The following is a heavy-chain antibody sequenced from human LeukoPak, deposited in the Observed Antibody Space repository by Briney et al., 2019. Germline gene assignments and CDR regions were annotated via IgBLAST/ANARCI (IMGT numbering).Heavy chain of an antibody. CDR1: GGTFRSYA. J-gene: IGHJ5*02. CDR3: ARDGEMATILGNWFDP. V-gene: IGHV1-69*13. D-gene: IGHD5-24*01. CDR2: IIPIFGTA. Sequence: SVKVSXKASGGTFRSYAISWVRQAPGQGLEWMGGIIPIFGTANYAQKFQGRVTITADESTSTAYMELSSLRSEDTAVYYCARDGEMATILGNWFDPWGQGTLVTVSS.